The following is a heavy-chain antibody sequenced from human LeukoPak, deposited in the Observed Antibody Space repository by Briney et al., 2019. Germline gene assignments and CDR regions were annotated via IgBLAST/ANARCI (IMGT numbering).Heavy chain of an antibody. CDR3: ARAHQVYDSSVPLGY. J-gene: IGHJ4*02. CDR1: GFTFSSYA. Sequence: PGGSLRLSCAASGFTFSSYAMHWVRQAPGEGLEWVAVISYDGSNKYYADSVKGRFTISRDNFKNTLYLQMNSLRAEDTAVYYCARAHQVYDSSVPLGYWGQGTLVTVSS. CDR2: ISYDGSNK. V-gene: IGHV3-30-3*01. D-gene: IGHD3-22*01.